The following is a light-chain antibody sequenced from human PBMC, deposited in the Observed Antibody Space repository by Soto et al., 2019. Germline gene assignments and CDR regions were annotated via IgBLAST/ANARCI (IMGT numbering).Light chain of an antibody. Sequence: QSVLTQPPSASGTPGQRVNISCSGSSSNIGSNTVNWYQQLPGTAPKLLIYTNNQRPSGVPDRFSGSKTGTSASLAISGLQSEDEADYYCAAWDDSLNLLFGGGTKLTVL. J-gene: IGLJ2*01. CDR1: SSNIGSNT. CDR2: TNN. V-gene: IGLV1-44*01. CDR3: AAWDDSLNLL.